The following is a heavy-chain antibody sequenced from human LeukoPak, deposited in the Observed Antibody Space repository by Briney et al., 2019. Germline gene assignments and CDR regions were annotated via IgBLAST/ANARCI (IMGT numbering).Heavy chain of an antibody. D-gene: IGHD3-10*01. V-gene: IGHV1-2*02. CDR3: ARHYYGSGSVAFDI. Sequence: ASVKVSCKASGYTFTIYYMHWVRQAPGQGLEWMGWINPKTGGTKYPQNFQGRVTMTRDTSITTAYMELSRLRSDDTALYYCARHYYGSGSVAFDIWGQGTLVTVSS. CDR2: INPKTGGT. CDR1: GYTFTIYY. J-gene: IGHJ3*02.